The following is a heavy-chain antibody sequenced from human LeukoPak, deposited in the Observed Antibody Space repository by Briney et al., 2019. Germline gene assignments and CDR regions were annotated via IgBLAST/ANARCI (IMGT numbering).Heavy chain of an antibody. J-gene: IGHJ5*02. CDR2: INPGGST. CDR1: GGSFSDYY. V-gene: IGHV4-34*01. D-gene: IGHD3-16*01. Sequence: SETLSLTCAVYGGSFSDYYWSWIRQPPGKGLEWIGEINPGGSTNYNPSLKSRLTISVDTSKNQFSLKLSSVTAADTAVYYCARGVDDYVAYWFDPWGQGTLVTVSS. CDR3: ARGVDDYVAYWFDP.